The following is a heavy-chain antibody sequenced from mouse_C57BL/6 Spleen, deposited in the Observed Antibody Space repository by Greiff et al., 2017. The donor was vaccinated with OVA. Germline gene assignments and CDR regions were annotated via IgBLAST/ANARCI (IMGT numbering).Heavy chain of an antibody. CDR3: AREGGSSRYWYFDV. J-gene: IGHJ1*03. D-gene: IGHD1-1*01. Sequence: EVQRVESGGDLVKPGGSLKLSCAASGFTFSSYGMSWVRQTPDKRLEWVATISSGGSYTYYPDSVKGRFTISRDNAKNTLYLQMSSLKSEDTAMYYCAREGGSSRYWYFDVWGTGTTVTVSS. CDR1: GFTFSSYG. V-gene: IGHV5-6*01. CDR2: ISSGGSYT.